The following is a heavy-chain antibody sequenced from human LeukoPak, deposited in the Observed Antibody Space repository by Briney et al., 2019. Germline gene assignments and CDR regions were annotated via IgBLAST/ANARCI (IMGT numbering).Heavy chain of an antibody. J-gene: IGHJ4*02. CDR3: AKSEWSAVAGPPPPN. D-gene: IGHD6-19*01. CDR2: ISGSGGST. CDR1: GFTFSSYA. Sequence: GGSLRLSCAASGFTFSSYAMSWVRQAPGKGLEWVSAISGSGGSTCYADSVKGRFTISRDNSKNTLYLQMNSLRAEDTAVYYCAKSEWSAVAGPPPPNWGQGTLVTVSS. V-gene: IGHV3-23*01.